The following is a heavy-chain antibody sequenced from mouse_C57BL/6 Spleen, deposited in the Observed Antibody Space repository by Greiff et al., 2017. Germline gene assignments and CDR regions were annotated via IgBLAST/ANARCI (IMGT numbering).Heavy chain of an antibody. J-gene: IGHJ2*01. Sequence: QVQLQQSGAELVRPGASVTLSCKASGYTFTDYEMHWVKQTPVHGLEWIGAIDPETGGTAYNQKFKGKAILTADKSSSTAYMELRSLTTEDSAVYYFYYYGSSYENYFDYWGQGTTLTVSS. CDR1: GYTFTDYE. CDR2: IDPETGGT. D-gene: IGHD1-1*01. V-gene: IGHV1-15*01. CDR3: YYYGSSYENYFDY.